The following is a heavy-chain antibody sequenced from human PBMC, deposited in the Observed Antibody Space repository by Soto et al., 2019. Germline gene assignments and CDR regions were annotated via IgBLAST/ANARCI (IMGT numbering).Heavy chain of an antibody. CDR2: IWYDGSND. J-gene: IGHJ5*02. CDR3: ARAGVENWLDP. V-gene: IGHV3-33*01. CDR1: GFTFNKYG. Sequence: QVQLVESGGGVVQPGRSLRLSCEGSGFTFNKYGMHWVRQAPGKGLEWVAIIWYDGSNDFYADSVKGRFTISKDNSKNKVYLEMDSLSVEDTSIYYCARAGVENWLDPWGQGTLVTVSS. D-gene: IGHD3-10*01.